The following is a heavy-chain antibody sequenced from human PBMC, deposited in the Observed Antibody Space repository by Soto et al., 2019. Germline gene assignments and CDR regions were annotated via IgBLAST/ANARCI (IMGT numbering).Heavy chain of an antibody. Sequence: QVQLQESGPGLVKPSQTLSLTCNVSGGSISSGGYYWSWIRQHPGKGLEWIGYIYYSGSTYYNPSFKCQVPLSVDKSKNQFSLKLSSVTAADTDVYYCARGSQVARGRFDPWGQGTMVTAAS. CDR3: ARGSQVARGRFDP. CDR2: IYYSGST. V-gene: IGHV4-31*01. D-gene: IGHD5-12*01. CDR1: GGSISSGGYY. J-gene: IGHJ5*02.